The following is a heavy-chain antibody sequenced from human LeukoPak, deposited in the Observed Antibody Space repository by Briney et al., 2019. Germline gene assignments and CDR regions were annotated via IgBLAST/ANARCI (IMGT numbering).Heavy chain of an antibody. CDR1: GGTFSSYA. CDR3: ATPSGGSRRYFDY. V-gene: IGHV1-69*04. Sequence: SVKVSCKASGGTFSSYAISWVRQTPGQGLERMGRIIPIFGIANYAQKFQGRVTITADKSTSTAYMELSSLRSEDTAVYYCATPSGGSRRYFDYWGQGTLVTVSS. D-gene: IGHD3-16*01. J-gene: IGHJ4*02. CDR2: IIPIFGIA.